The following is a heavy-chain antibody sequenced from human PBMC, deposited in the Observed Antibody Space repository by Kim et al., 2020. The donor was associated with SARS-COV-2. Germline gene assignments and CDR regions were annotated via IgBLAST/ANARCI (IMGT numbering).Heavy chain of an antibody. CDR3: AKAVGHIWGGLLDY. CDR2: ISGSGGST. D-gene: IGHD3-10*01. V-gene: IGHV3-23*01. CDR1: GFTFSSYA. Sequence: GGSLRLSCAASGFTFSSYAMSWVRQAPGKGLEWVSAISGSGGSTYYADSVKGRFTISRDNSKNTLYLQMNSLRAEDTAVYYCAKAVGHIWGGLLDYWGQGTLVTVSS. J-gene: IGHJ4*02.